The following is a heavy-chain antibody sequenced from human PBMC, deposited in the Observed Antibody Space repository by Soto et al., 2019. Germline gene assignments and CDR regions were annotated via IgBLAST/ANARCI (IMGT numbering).Heavy chain of an antibody. Sequence: GSLLLSCAASGLAFRSFLMSWVRQAPGGGLEWVANINQDGRDTYYSDSVRDRFTISRDNAANSLFLHMNSLGAEDTAVYYCATYHDDEWESYRHRYWGQGTLVTVS. CDR1: GLAFRSFL. V-gene: IGHV3-7*01. CDR3: ATYHDDEWESYRHRY. J-gene: IGHJ4*02. D-gene: IGHD3-16*02. CDR2: INQDGRDT.